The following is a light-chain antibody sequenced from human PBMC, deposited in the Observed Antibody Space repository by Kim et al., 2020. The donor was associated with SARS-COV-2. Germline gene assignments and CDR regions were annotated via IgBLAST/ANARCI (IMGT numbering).Light chain of an antibody. J-gene: IGLJ2*01. Sequence: QSVLTQPPSVSGAPGQRVTISCTGSSSNIGAGYDVHWYQQLPGTAPKLLIYGNNNRPSGVPDRFSGSKSGTSASLAITGLQAEDEADYYCQSYDSSLWWILGGGTQLTVL. CDR2: GNN. CDR3: QSYDSSLWWI. CDR1: SSNIGAGYD. V-gene: IGLV1-40*01.